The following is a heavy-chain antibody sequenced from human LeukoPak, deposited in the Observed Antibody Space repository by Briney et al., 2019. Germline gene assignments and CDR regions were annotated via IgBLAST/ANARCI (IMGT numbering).Heavy chain of an antibody. CDR1: GFTFNKYA. J-gene: IGHJ4*02. CDR3: ARDGTTGVMDY. Sequence: GGSLRLSCAASGFTFNKYAMHWVRQAPGKGLEWVAVVSYLGNDKFYADSVKGRFAISKDNSNNTLYLQMNSLRAEDTAVYYCARDGTTGVMDYWGQGTLVTVSS. CDR2: VSYLGNDK. V-gene: IGHV3-30*09. D-gene: IGHD1-1*01.